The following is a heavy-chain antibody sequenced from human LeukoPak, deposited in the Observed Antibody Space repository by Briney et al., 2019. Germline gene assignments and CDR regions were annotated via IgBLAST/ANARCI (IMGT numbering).Heavy chain of an antibody. CDR2: IYYSGST. Sequence: PSETLSLTCTVSGGSISSGGYYWSWIRQHPGKGLEWIGYIYYSGSTYYNPSLKSRVTISVDTSKNQFSLKLSSVTAADTAVYYCARVRQRAGCSGGSCYYYYYGMDVWGQGTTVTVSS. J-gene: IGHJ6*02. CDR1: GGSISSGGYY. V-gene: IGHV4-31*03. CDR3: ARVRQRAGCSGGSCYYYYYGMDV. D-gene: IGHD2-15*01.